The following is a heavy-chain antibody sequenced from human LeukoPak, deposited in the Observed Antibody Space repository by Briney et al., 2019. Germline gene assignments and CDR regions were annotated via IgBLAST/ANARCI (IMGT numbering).Heavy chain of an antibody. CDR1: GGSISSSSYY. CDR2: IYYSGST. Sequence: SETLSLTCTVSGGSISSSSYYWGWIRQPPGKGLEWIGSIYYSGSTYYNPSLKSRVTISVDTSKNQFSLKLSSVTAADTAVYYCARCTAGGSSSWYKPSFDYWGQGTLVTVSS. V-gene: IGHV4-39*01. CDR3: ARCTAGGSSSWYKPSFDY. J-gene: IGHJ4*02. D-gene: IGHD6-13*01.